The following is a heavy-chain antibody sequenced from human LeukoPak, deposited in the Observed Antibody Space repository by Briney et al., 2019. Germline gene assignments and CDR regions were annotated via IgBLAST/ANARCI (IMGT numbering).Heavy chain of an antibody. V-gene: IGHV4-39*01. CDR3: ARRSGSAWDY. Sequence: SETLSLTCTVSGGSISSSSYYWGWLRQPPGTGLEWIGSIYYSGTTYYNPSLKSRVTISVDTSKNQFSLKLNSLTATDTAVYYCARRSGSAWDYWGQGTLVTVSS. CDR1: GGSISSSSYY. J-gene: IGHJ4*02. CDR2: IYYSGTT. D-gene: IGHD3-10*01.